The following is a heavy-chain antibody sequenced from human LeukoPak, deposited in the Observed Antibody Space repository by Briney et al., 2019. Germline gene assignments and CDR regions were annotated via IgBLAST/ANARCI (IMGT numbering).Heavy chain of an antibody. D-gene: IGHD3-10*01. CDR2: INWNGGST. J-gene: IGHJ5*02. Sequence: GGSLRLSCAASGFTFDDYGMSWVRQAPGKGLEWVSGINWNGGSTGYADSVKGRFTISRDNAKNSLYLQMNSLRAEDTALYFCAREQGMVRGSWFDPWGQGTLVTVSS. CDR1: GFTFDDYG. CDR3: AREQGMVRGSWFDP. V-gene: IGHV3-20*04.